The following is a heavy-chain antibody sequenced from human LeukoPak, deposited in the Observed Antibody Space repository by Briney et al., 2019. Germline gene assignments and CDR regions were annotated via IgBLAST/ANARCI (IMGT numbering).Heavy chain of an antibody. CDR1: GFTFSSYA. V-gene: IGHV3-23*01. D-gene: IGHD6-19*01. CDR2: ISGSGGST. Sequence: GGSLRLSCAASGFTFSSYAMSWVRQAPGKGLEWVSVISGSGGSTHYADSVKGRFTISRDNSKNTLYLQMNSLRAEDTAVYYCARGGWLGKPQRVDYWGQGTLVTVSS. CDR3: ARGGWLGKPQRVDY. J-gene: IGHJ4*02.